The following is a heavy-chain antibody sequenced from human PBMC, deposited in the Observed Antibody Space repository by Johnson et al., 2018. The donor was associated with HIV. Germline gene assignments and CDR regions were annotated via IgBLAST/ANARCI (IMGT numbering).Heavy chain of an antibody. CDR2: ISYDGDDK. D-gene: IGHD3-10*01. CDR1: GFSFSDYG. CDR3: AKDAGSGSSWEFAFDI. J-gene: IGHJ3*02. V-gene: IGHV3-30*18. Sequence: QVQLVEYGGGVVQPGRSLRLSCAASGFSFSDYGIHWVRQAPGKGLEWVAVISYDGDDKHYGDSVEGRFTIYRDNSKKTLYLQMNSLRPEETAVYFCAKDAGSGSSWEFAFDIWGQGTKVTVSS.